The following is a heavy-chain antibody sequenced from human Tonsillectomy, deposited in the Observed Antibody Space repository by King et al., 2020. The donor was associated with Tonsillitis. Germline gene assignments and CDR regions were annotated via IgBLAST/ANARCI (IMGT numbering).Heavy chain of an antibody. CDR3: ARVSYFTSGNYYNLNYNWFDP. Sequence: VQLVESGGGLVKPGGSLRLSCAASGFSFSDYYMTWIRQAPGKGLEWLSYISSDGSHTTYAASVQGRLTISRDNAKNSLFLQVNSLRAEDTGVYYCARVSYFTSGNYYNLNYNWFDPWGPGTRVTVSS. V-gene: IGHV3-11*05. J-gene: IGHJ5*02. CDR1: GFSFSDYY. D-gene: IGHD3-10*01. CDR2: ISSDGSHT.